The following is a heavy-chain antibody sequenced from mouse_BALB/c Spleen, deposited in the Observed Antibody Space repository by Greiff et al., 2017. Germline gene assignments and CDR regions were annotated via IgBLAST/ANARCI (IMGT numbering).Heavy chain of an antibody. V-gene: IGHV1-87*01. CDR2: IYPGDGDT. CDR3: ARRGTTWYFDV. J-gene: IGHJ1*01. CDR1: GYTFTSYW. Sequence: VMLVESGAELARPGASVKLSCKASGYTFTSYWMQWVKQRPGQGLEWIGAIYPGDGDTRYTQKFKGKATLTADKSSSTAYMQLSSLASEDSAVYYCARRGTTWYFDVWGAGTTVTVSS. D-gene: IGHD1-1*01.